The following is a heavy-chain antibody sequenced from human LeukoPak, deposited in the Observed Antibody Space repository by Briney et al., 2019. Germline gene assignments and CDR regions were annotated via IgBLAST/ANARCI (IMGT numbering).Heavy chain of an antibody. Sequence: ASVKVSCKVSGYTLTELSMHWVRQAPGKGLEWMGGFDPEDGDTIYAQKFQGRVTMTEDTSTDTAYMELSSLRSEDTAVYCCATAFRYYYDSSGYYSNLGYWGQGTLVTVSS. CDR1: GYTLTELS. D-gene: IGHD3-22*01. CDR2: FDPEDGDT. V-gene: IGHV1-24*01. J-gene: IGHJ4*02. CDR3: ATAFRYYYDSSGYYSNLGY.